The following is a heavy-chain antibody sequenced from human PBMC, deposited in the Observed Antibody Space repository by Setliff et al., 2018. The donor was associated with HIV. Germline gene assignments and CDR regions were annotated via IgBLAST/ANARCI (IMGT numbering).Heavy chain of an antibody. Sequence: ASVKVSCKASGYTFTSYGITWVRQAPGQGLEWMGWIGTDNGNTNYAQKFQGRVTMTTDTSTSTVYMELGSLISDDTAVYYCAREGLWFGDRGYYMDVWGTGTAVTVSS. CDR1: GYTFTSYG. CDR2: IGTDNGNT. V-gene: IGHV1-18*01. D-gene: IGHD3-10*01. J-gene: IGHJ6*03. CDR3: AREGLWFGDRGYYMDV.